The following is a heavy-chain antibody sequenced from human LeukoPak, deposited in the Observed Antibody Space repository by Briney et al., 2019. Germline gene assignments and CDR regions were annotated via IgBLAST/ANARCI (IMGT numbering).Heavy chain of an antibody. Sequence: ASVKLSCKASGYTFTSYDINWVRQATGQGLEWMAWMNPNSGNTGYAQKFQGRVTITRNTSISTAYMELSSLRSEDTAVYYCARGGLRYFDQEAFDIWGQGTMVTVSS. J-gene: IGHJ3*02. CDR3: ARGGLRYFDQEAFDI. D-gene: IGHD3-9*01. CDR2: MNPNSGNT. V-gene: IGHV1-8*03. CDR1: GYTFTSYD.